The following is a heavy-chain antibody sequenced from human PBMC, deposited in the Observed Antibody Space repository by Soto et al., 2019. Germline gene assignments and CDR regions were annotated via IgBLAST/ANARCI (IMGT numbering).Heavy chain of an antibody. D-gene: IGHD4-17*01. Sequence: GGSLRLSCAASGFTVSDYYMSWIRQAPGKGLEWVSYISSSGSTIYYADSVKGRFTISRDNAKNSLYLQMNSLRAEDTAVYYCARSTYYGDNFDYWGQGTLVTVSS. J-gene: IGHJ4*02. CDR2: ISSSGSTI. CDR1: GFTVSDYY. CDR3: ARSTYYGDNFDY. V-gene: IGHV3-11*01.